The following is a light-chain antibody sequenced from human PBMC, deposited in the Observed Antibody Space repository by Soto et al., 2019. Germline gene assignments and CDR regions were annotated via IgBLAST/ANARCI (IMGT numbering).Light chain of an antibody. V-gene: IGLV2-8*01. CDR2: EVN. CDR1: SGDVGYYDY. Sequence: QSVLTQPPSASGSHGQSVTISCTGTSGDVGYYDYVSWYQQHPGKVPRLMIYEVNKRPSGVPDRFSGSKSGNTASLTVSGLQPEDEADYYCSSLAGTFYVFGTGTKVTVL. J-gene: IGLJ1*01. CDR3: SSLAGTFYV.